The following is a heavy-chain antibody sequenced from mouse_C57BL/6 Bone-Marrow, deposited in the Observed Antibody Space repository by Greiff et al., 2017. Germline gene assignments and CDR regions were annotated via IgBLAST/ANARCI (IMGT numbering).Heavy chain of an antibody. CDR1: GIAFSRYW. V-gene: IGHV4-1*01. Sequence: VQLLESGGGLVQPGGSLKLSCAASGIAFSRYWMSWVRRAPGKGLEWIGEINPDTSAINYAPSLKDKFIISRDNAKNTLYLQMSKMRSEDTAHYYCAGCMRAMDYWGQGTSVTVSS. CDR3: AGCMRAMDY. CDR2: INPDTSAI. J-gene: IGHJ4*01. D-gene: IGHD2-10*02.